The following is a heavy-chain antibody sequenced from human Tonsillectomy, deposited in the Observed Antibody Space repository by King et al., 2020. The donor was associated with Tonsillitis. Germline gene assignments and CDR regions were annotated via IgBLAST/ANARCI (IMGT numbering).Heavy chain of an antibody. D-gene: IGHD2-2*02. J-gene: IGHJ6*03. V-gene: IGHV3-30*18. CDR1: GFTFSSYG. Sequence: QLVESGGGVVQPGRSLRLSCAASGFTFSSYGMHWVRQAPGKGLKWVAVISYDGRNKYYADSVKGRFTISRDNSKNTLYLQVNSLRAEDTAVYFCAKEGDVVPAAIWGYYYYYMDVWGKGTTVTVSS. CDR2: ISYDGRNK. CDR3: AKEGDVVPAAIWGYYYYYMDV.